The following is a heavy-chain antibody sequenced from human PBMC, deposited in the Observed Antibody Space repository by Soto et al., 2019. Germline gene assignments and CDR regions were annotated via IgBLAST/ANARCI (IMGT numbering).Heavy chain of an antibody. CDR2: ISSNGGST. CDR1: GFTFISYA. Sequence: PGGSLILSCAASGFTFISYAMHWVRQAPGKGLEYVSAISSNGGSTYYANSVKGRFTISRDNSKNTLYLQMGSLRAEDMAVYYCAREEKPPYDLGPLFDDWGQGTLVTVSS. J-gene: IGHJ4*02. CDR3: AREEKPPYDLGPLFDD. D-gene: IGHD3-3*01. V-gene: IGHV3-64*01.